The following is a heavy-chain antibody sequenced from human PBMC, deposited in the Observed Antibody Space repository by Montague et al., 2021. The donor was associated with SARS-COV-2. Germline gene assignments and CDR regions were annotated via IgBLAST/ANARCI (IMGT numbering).Heavy chain of an antibody. D-gene: IGHD3-22*01. CDR3: ATFPTSDYYDSKAAAATPEDFDF. Sequence: SETLSLTCTVSGGSISSSGYYWGWIRQPPGKGLEWIGSIYYSGSTYYNPSLKSRVTISVDTSKNQFSLKLSTVTAADTAVYYCATFPTSDYYDSKAAAATPEDFDFWGQGTMVTVSS. V-gene: IGHV4-39*01. CDR2: IYYSGST. CDR1: GGSISSSGYY. J-gene: IGHJ3*01.